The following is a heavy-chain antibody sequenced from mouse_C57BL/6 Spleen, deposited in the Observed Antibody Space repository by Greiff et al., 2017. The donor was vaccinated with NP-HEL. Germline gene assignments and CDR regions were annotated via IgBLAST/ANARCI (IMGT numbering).Heavy chain of an antibody. V-gene: IGHV1-55*01. D-gene: IGHD1-2*01. Sequence: QVQLQQSGAELVKPGASVKMSCKASGYTFTSYWITWVKQRPGQGLEWIGDIYPGSGSTNYNEKFKSKATLTVDTSSSTAYMQLSSLTSEDSAVYYCARSRPREAMDYWGQGTSVTVSS. CDR3: ARSRPREAMDY. J-gene: IGHJ4*01. CDR2: IYPGSGST. CDR1: GYTFTSYW.